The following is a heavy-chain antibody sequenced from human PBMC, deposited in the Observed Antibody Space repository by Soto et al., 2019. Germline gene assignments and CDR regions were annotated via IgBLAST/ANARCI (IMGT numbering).Heavy chain of an antibody. CDR2: IIPIFGPA. D-gene: IGHD3-3*01. J-gene: IGHJ6*02. CDR1: GGTFSSYA. CDR3: ASKVPFLEWSSPPRPIGYYGMDV. Sequence: VASVKGSFKASGGTFSSYAISWVRQAPGQGLEWMGGIIPIFGPANYAQKFQGRVTITADESTSTAYMELSSLRSEDTAVYYCASKVPFLEWSSPPRPIGYYGMDVWGQGTTVTVSS. V-gene: IGHV1-69*13.